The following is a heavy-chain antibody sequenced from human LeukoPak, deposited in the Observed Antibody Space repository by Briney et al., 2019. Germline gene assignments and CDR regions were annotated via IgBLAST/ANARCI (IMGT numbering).Heavy chain of an antibody. CDR3: ARRGDANWFDP. Sequence: GGSLRLSCAASGFTFSSYSMNWVRQAPGKGLEWVSSISSSSSYIYYADLVKGRFTISRDNAKNSLYLQMNSLRAEDTAVYYCARRGDANWFDPWGQGTLVTVSS. CDR1: GFTFSSYS. D-gene: IGHD2-21*02. J-gene: IGHJ5*02. V-gene: IGHV3-21*01. CDR2: ISSSSSYI.